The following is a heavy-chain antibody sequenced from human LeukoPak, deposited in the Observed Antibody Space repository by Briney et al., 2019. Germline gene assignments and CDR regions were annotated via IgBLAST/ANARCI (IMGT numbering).Heavy chain of an antibody. CDR3: ARVSGYNWNFDY. V-gene: IGHV4-59*01. D-gene: IGHD5-24*01. J-gene: IGHJ4*02. Sequence: PSETLSLTCTVSGDSISNFYWSWIRQAPGRGLEWIGYIYHSGTTKYNPSLKSRVTISVDTSKNQFSLKLSSVTAADTAVYYCARVSGYNWNFDYWGQGTLVTVSS. CDR2: IYHSGTT. CDR1: GDSISNFY.